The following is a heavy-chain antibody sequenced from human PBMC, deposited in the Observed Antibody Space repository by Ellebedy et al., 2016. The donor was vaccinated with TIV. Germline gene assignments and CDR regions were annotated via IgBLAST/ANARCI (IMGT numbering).Heavy chain of an antibody. Sequence: GESLKISCAVSGFTFSTYVIHWVRQAPGKGLEWVALISFDGSNKYYADSVKGRFTISRDNSKNTLYLQMDSLRAEDTAVYSCAKDIRDGTVGWGQGTLVTVSS. V-gene: IGHV3-30-3*01. CDR3: AKDIRDGTVG. D-gene: IGHD1-26*01. J-gene: IGHJ4*02. CDR2: ISFDGSNK. CDR1: GFTFSTYV.